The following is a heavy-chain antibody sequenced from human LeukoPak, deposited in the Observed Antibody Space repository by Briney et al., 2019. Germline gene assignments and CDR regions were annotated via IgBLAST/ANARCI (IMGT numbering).Heavy chain of an antibody. Sequence: PGGSLRLSCAASGFTFSNYWMSWVRQAPGKGLEWVSSISSSSSYIYYADSVKGRFTISRDNAKNSLYLQMNSLRAEDTAVYYCTSVRGVTNYYYYYGMDVWGQGTTVTVSS. CDR2: ISSSSSYI. V-gene: IGHV3-21*01. D-gene: IGHD3-10*01. CDR1: GFTFSNYW. CDR3: TSVRGVTNYYYYYGMDV. J-gene: IGHJ6*02.